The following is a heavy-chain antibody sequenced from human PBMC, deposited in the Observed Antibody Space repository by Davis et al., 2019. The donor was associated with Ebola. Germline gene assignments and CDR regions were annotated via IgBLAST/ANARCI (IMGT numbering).Heavy chain of an antibody. J-gene: IGHJ5*02. D-gene: IGHD2-21*02. Sequence: MPSETLSLTCAIYGGSFTGYFWSWIRQPPRKGMEWIGQISQGGVTNYNPSPKSRVTLSMDTSKNQFYLRLDSVTAADTAVYYCARTAMTSISDLGLGYNYFDPWGQGSLVSVST. CDR3: ARTAMTSISDLGLGYNYFDP. V-gene: IGHV4-34*01. CDR2: ISQGGVT. CDR1: GGSFTGYF.